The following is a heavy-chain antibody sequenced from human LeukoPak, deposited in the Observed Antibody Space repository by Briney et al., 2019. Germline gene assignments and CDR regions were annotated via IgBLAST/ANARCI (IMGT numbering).Heavy chain of an antibody. V-gene: IGHV1-24*01. D-gene: IGHD3-22*01. CDR2: FDPEDGET. J-gene: IGHJ4*02. CDR3: ATDGLPPRYYYDSSGYGFDY. CDR1: GYTLTELS. Sequence: VKVSCKVSGYTLTELSMHWVRQAPGKGLEWMGGFDPEDGETIYAQKFQGRVTMTEDTSTDTAYMELSSLRSEDTAVYYCATDGLPPRYYYDSSGYGFDYWGQGTLVTVSS.